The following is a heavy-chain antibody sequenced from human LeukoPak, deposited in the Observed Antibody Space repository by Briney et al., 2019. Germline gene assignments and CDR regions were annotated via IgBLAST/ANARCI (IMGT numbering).Heavy chain of an antibody. CDR2: ISSSSSYI. Sequence: PGGSLRLSCAASGFTFSSYSMNWVRQAPGKRLEWVSSISSSSSYIYYADSVKGRFTISRDNAKNSLFLQMNSLRAGDTAVYYCARGLDTSMVIPFDYCGQGTLVTVSS. CDR3: ARGLDTSMVIPFDY. D-gene: IGHD5-18*01. CDR1: GFTFSSYS. V-gene: IGHV3-21*01. J-gene: IGHJ4*02.